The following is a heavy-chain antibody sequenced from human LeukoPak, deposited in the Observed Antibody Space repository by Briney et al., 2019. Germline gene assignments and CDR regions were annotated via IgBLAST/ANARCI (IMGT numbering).Heavy chain of an antibody. Sequence: GGSLRLSCAPSGFTFSGFAMSWVRRTPGKGLEWVSGISGSGDNTLYADSVKGRFTISRDNSKNTLYLEMNSLRAEDTAIYYCAKMKGHPLPKYYMDVWGQGTTVTVSS. CDR3: AKMKGHPLPKYYMDV. CDR2: ISGSGDNT. CDR1: GFTFSGFA. J-gene: IGHJ6*01. D-gene: IGHD1-26*01. V-gene: IGHV3-23*01.